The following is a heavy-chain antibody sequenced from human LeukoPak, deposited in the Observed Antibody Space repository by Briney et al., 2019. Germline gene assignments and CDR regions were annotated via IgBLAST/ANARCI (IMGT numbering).Heavy chain of an antibody. D-gene: IGHD6-13*01. V-gene: IGHV1-2*02. CDR3: ARDRHRQQLHFDY. CDR1: GYTFTGYY. Sequence: ASVKVSCKAYGYTFTGYYMHWVRQAPGQGLEWMGWINPNSGGTNYAQKFQGRVTMTRDTSINTAYMELSRLRSDDTAVYYCARDRHRQQLHFDYWGQGTLVTVSA. J-gene: IGHJ4*02. CDR2: INPNSGGT.